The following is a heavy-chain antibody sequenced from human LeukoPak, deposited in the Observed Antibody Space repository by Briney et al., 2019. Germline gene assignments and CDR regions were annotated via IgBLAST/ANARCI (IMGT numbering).Heavy chain of an antibody. D-gene: IGHD4-23*01. CDR3: ARGRRRGYGGNSYYFDY. CDR1: GYTFTSYD. V-gene: IGHV1-8*01. Sequence: ASVKVSCKASGYTFTSYDINWVRQATGQGLEWMGWMNPNSGNTGYAQKFQGRVTMTRNTSISTAYMELSSLRSEDTAVYYCARGRRRGYGGNSYYFDYWGQGTLVTVSS. J-gene: IGHJ4*02. CDR2: MNPNSGNT.